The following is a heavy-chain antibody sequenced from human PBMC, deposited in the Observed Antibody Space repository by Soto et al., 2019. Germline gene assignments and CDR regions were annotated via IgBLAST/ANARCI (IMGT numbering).Heavy chain of an antibody. Sequence: SETLSLTCTVSGGSISSYYWSWIRQPPGKGLEWIGYIYYSGSTNYNPSFKSRVTISVDTSKNQFSLKLSSVTAADTAVYYCARAHYGSGAYYYYMDVWGKGTTVTVSS. CDR2: IYYSGST. CDR3: ARAHYGSGAYYYYMDV. D-gene: IGHD3-10*01. CDR1: GGSISSYY. V-gene: IGHV4-59*01. J-gene: IGHJ6*03.